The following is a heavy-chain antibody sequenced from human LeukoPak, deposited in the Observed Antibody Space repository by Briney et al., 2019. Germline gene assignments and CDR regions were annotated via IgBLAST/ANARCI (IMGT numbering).Heavy chain of an antibody. CDR2: IKSKTDGGTT. CDR3: ARGFRIKILRGVQYFDY. D-gene: IGHD3-10*01. Sequence: GGSLRLSCAASGFTFSNAWMSWVRQAPGKGLEWVGRIKSKTDGGTTDYAAPVKGRFTISRDDSKNTLYLQMNTLRAEDTAVYYCARGFRIKILRGVQYFDYWGRGTLVSVSS. CDR1: GFTFSNAW. J-gene: IGHJ4*02. V-gene: IGHV3-15*01.